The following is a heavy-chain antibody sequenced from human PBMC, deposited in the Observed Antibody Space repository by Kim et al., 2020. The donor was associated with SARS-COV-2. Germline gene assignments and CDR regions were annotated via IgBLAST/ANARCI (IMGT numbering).Heavy chain of an antibody. J-gene: IGHJ4*02. D-gene: IGHD1-26*01. Sequence: AQKVQGRGTMTRDTSISTAYMELSRLRSDDTAVYYCARDQRKVVGATFGYWGQGTLVTVSS. V-gene: IGHV1-2*02. CDR3: ARDQRKVVGATFGY.